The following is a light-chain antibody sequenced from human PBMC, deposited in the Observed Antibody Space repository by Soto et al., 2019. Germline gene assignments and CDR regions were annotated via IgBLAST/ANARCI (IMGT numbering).Light chain of an antibody. CDR3: AVWDDTLSGVV. CDR2: SNN. J-gene: IGLJ3*02. V-gene: IGLV1-44*01. CDR1: SSNIGSNT. Sequence: QSALTQPPSASGTPGQRVTISCSGGSSNIGSNTVTWYQQFPGTAPKILIYSNNQRPSGVPDRLSGSKSGTSASLAISGLQSEDEADYYCAVWDDTLSGVVFGGGTKLTVL.